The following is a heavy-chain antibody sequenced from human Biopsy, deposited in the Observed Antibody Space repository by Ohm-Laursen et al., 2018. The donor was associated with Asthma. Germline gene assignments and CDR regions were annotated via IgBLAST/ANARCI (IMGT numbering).Heavy chain of an antibody. V-gene: IGHV3-30-3*01. J-gene: IGHJ4*02. Sequence: SLRLSCTASGFTFSSYAMHWVRQAPGRGLELVAVISYDGYKKYYADSVKGRFTISRDNSRNTLHLQMNSLRAEDTAVYYCAKDVFPGWELRRGPDYWGQGTLVTVSS. CDR3: AKDVFPGWELRRGPDY. D-gene: IGHD1-26*01. CDR1: GFTFSSYA. CDR2: ISYDGYKK.